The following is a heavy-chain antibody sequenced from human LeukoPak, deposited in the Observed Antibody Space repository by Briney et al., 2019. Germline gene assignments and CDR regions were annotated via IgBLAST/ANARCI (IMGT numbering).Heavy chain of an antibody. CDR1: GFTFTSSA. D-gene: IGHD3-22*01. CDR2: IVVGSGNT. Sequence: GASVKVSCKASGFTFTSSAMQWVRQARGQRLEWIGWIVVGSGNTNYAQKFQERVTITRDMSTSTAYMELSSLRSEDTAVYYCARDLRSYYYDSSGYYYFEGFFDYWGQGTLVTVSS. V-gene: IGHV1-58*02. CDR3: ARDLRSYYYDSSGYYYFEGFFDY. J-gene: IGHJ4*02.